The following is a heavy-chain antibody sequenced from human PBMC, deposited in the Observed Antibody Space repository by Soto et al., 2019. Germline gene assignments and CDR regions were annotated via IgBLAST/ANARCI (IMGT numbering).Heavy chain of an antibody. D-gene: IGHD3-22*01. CDR1: GGSISSGGYY. Sequence: SETLSLTCTVSGGSISSGGYYWSWIRQHPGKGLEWIGYIYYSGSTYYNPSLKSRVTISVDTSKNQFSLKLSSVTAADTAVYYCARDLRDYNDSSGYYPMYYFDYWGQGTLVTVSS. V-gene: IGHV4-31*03. J-gene: IGHJ4*02. CDR2: IYYSGST. CDR3: ARDLRDYNDSSGYYPMYYFDY.